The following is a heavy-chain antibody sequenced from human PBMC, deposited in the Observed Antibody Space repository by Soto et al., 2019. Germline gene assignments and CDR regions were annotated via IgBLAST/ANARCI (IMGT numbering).Heavy chain of an antibody. Sequence: ASVKVSCKASGYTFTSYDINWVRQATGQGLEWMGWMNPNSGNTGYAQKFQGRVTMTRNTSISTAYMELSSLRSEDTAVHYCARCDLSYSYYYYYGMDVWGQGTTVTVSS. V-gene: IGHV1-8*01. CDR3: ARCDLSYSYYYYYGMDV. J-gene: IGHJ6*02. CDR1: GYTFTSYD. CDR2: MNPNSGNT. D-gene: IGHD1-26*01.